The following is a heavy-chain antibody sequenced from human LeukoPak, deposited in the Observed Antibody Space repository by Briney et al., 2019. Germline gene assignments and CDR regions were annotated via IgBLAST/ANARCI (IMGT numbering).Heavy chain of an antibody. CDR2: ISYDGSNK. CDR3: ATSASRHCSSTSCYYYYGMDV. CDR1: GSTFSNYA. V-gene: IGHV3-30*03. Sequence: PGGSLRLSCAASGSTFSNYAMTWVRQAPGKGLEWVAVISYDGSNKYYADSVKGRFTISRDNSKNTLYLQMNSLRAEDTAVYYCATSASRHCSSTSCYYYYGMDVWGQGTTVTVSS. J-gene: IGHJ6*02. D-gene: IGHD2-2*01.